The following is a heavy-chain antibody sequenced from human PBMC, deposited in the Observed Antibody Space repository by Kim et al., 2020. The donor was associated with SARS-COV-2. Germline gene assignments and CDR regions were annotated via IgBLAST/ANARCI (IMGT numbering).Heavy chain of an antibody. V-gene: IGHV3-64*03. CDR1: GFTFSYYA. D-gene: IGHD3-16*01. Sequence: GGSLRLSCSVSGFTFSYYAMHWVRQAPGKGLEYVSAISSDGGTTYYADSLKDRFTISRDNSKNTMYLQMSSLRLEDTAVYYCVRGTGDWRQGTLVTVSS. J-gene: IGHJ4*02. CDR3: VRGTGD. CDR2: ISSDGGTT.